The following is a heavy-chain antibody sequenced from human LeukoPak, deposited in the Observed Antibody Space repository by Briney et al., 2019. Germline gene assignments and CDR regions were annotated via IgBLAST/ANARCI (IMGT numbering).Heavy chain of an antibody. V-gene: IGHV5-51*01. CDR2: IYPGDSDT. CDR3: ARGDSIAGRAFDI. CDR1: GYSFTSYW. D-gene: IGHD6-13*01. Sequence: PGESLKISCKGSGYSFTSYWIGWVRQMPGKGLEWMGIIYPGDSDTRYSPSFQGQVTISADKSISTAYPQWSSLKASDTAMYYCARGDSIAGRAFDIWGQGTMVTVSS. J-gene: IGHJ3*02.